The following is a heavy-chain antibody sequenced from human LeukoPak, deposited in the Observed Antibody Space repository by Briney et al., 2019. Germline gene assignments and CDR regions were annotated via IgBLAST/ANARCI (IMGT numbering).Heavy chain of an antibody. CDR1: GYSFTSYW. CDR2: IYPGDSDP. J-gene: IGHJ6*02. V-gene: IGHV5-51*01. D-gene: IGHD3-10*01. Sequence: GESMKISLKGSGYSFTSYWYAWVRTMPGKGLEWMGIIYPGDSDPRYSPSFQGQVTISADKAISTAYLQWSSLKASDTAMYYCARDRYYGSGSYTQQYYYYGMDVWGQGTTVTVSS. CDR3: ARDRYYGSGSYTQQYYYYGMDV.